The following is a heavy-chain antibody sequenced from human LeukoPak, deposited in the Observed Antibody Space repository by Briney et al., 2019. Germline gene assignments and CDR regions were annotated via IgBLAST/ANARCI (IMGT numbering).Heavy chain of an antibody. D-gene: IGHD2-15*01. CDR1: GFIVSADY. CDR3: ARGRGLDV. CDR2: FYSGGAT. Sequence: GGSLRLSCAASGFIVSADYMSWVRQTPGKGLEWVSIFYSGGATFYVDSVKGRFTISRDNSKNMLYLQMNSLRAEDTAVYYCARGRGLDVWGQGTTVTVSS. V-gene: IGHV3-53*01. J-gene: IGHJ6*02.